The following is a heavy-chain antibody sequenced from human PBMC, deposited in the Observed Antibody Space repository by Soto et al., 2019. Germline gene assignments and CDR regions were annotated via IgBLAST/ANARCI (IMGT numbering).Heavy chain of an antibody. CDR3: ARAVAPYYYYGMDV. D-gene: IGHD2-15*01. J-gene: IGHJ6*02. V-gene: IGHV1-46*01. CDR2: INPSGGST. Sequence: QVQLVQSGAEVKKPGASVKVSCKASGYTFTSYYMHWVRQAPGQGLEWMVIINPSGGSTSYEQKFQGRGTMTRDTSTSTDYMELSSLRSEDTAVYYCARAVAPYYYYGMDVWGQGTTVTVSS. CDR1: GYTFTSYY.